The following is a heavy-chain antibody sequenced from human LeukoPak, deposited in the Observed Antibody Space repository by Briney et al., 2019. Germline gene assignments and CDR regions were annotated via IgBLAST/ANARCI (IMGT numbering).Heavy chain of an antibody. D-gene: IGHD4-23*01. CDR2: IYSGGST. V-gene: IGHV3-53*01. CDR3: ARGGVTTLDYYYYGMDV. Sequence: GGSLRLSRAASGFTVSSNYMSCVRQAPGKGLEWVSVIYSGGSTYYADSVKGRSTISRDNSKNTLYLQMNSLRAEDTAVYYCARGGVTTLDYYYYGMDVWGKGTTVTVSS. CDR1: GFTVSSNY. J-gene: IGHJ6*04.